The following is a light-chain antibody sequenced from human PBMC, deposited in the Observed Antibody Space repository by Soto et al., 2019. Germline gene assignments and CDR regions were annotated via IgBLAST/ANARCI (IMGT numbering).Light chain of an antibody. J-gene: IGKJ2*01. CDR3: QQYNDYQYI. CDR2: EAT. V-gene: IGKV1-5*03. CDR1: QSITTW. Sequence: DIQMTQSPSTLSASVGDRVTITCRASQSITTWLAWYQQKPGKAPKLLIYEATNLQSGVPSRFSGSGSGTEFSLTISSLQPDDFATYYCQQYNDYQYIFGQGTKLEIK.